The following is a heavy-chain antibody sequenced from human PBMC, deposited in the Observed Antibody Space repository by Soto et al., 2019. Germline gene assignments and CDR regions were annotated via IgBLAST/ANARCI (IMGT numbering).Heavy chain of an antibody. CDR3: ARTLSWQGRPFDY. Sequence: GGSLRLSCAASGFTFSSYAMHWVRQAPGKGLEWLAVISYDGSNKYYADSVKGRFTISRDNSKNTLYLQMNSLRAEDTAVYYCARTLSWQGRPFDYWGQGTLVTVSS. J-gene: IGHJ4*02. V-gene: IGHV3-30*04. CDR2: ISYDGSNK. CDR1: GFTFSSYA.